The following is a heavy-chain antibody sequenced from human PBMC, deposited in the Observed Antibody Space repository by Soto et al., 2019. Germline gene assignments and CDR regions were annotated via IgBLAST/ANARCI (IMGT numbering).Heavy chain of an antibody. CDR3: AREAPLYYYGSSGYYEGVGNWFDP. J-gene: IGHJ5*02. V-gene: IGHV1-69*01. CDR1: GGTFSSYA. D-gene: IGHD3-22*01. Sequence: QVQLVQSGAEVKKPGSSVKVSCKASGGTFSSYAISWVRQAPGQGLEWMGGIIPIFGTANYAQKFQGRVTITADESTSTAYMELSSLRSEDTAVYYCAREAPLYYYGSSGYYEGVGNWFDPWGQGTLVTVSS. CDR2: IIPIFGTA.